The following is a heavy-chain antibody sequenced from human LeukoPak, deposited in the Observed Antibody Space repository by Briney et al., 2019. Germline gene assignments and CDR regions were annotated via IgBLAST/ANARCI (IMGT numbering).Heavy chain of an antibody. CDR1: GGSISSSNW. CDR3: ARRRDDYGDYGFDP. V-gene: IGHV4-4*02. Sequence: PSETLSLTCAVSGGSISSSNWWSWVRQPPGKGLEWIGEIYHSGSTNYNPSLKSRVTISVDKSKNQFSLKLSSVTAADTAVYYCARRRDDYGDYGFDPWGQGTLVTVSS. CDR2: IYHSGST. D-gene: IGHD4-17*01. J-gene: IGHJ5*02.